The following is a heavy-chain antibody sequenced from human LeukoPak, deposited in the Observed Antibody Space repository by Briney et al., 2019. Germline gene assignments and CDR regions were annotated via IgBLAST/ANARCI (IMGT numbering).Heavy chain of an antibody. CDR1: GYTFTDDY. CDR2: IKPKDGAT. CDR3: TRSRESRELDY. V-gene: IGHV1-2*02. Sequence: ASVKVSCKASGYTFTDDYVHWVRQAPGQGLEWMGWIKPKDGATRYAQRFQDRVTLTRDTSVSTAYMEPNSLTSDDTAVYFCTRSRESRELDYWGQGTLVTVSS. J-gene: IGHJ4*02. D-gene: IGHD1-1*01.